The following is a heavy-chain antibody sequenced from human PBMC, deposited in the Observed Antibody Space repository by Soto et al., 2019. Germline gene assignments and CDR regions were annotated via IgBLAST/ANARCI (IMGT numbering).Heavy chain of an antibody. Sequence: EVQLLESGGGLVQPGGSLRLSCAASGFTFSSYAMSWVRQAPGKGLEWVSAISGSGGSTYYADSVEGRFTISRDNSKNTLYLQMNSLRAEDTAVYYCATGTVTTRAFDIWGQGTMVTVSS. CDR1: GFTFSSYA. CDR2: ISGSGGST. J-gene: IGHJ3*02. V-gene: IGHV3-23*01. CDR3: ATGTVTTRAFDI. D-gene: IGHD4-17*01.